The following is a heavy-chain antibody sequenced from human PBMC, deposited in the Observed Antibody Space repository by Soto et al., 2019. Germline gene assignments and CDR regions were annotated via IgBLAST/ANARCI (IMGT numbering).Heavy chain of an antibody. CDR1: GGSFSGYC. Sequence: VQLQQWGAGLLKPSETLSLTCAVYGGSFSGYCWSWIRQTPGERLEWVGDICHGGGANYNPSLKSRVSLSMDPSKNQCSLKLNSVIAADTAVYYCAGYSNSWSKYVKHWGRGSLVTVSS. V-gene: IGHV4-34*01. D-gene: IGHD6-13*01. CDR3: AGYSNSWSKYVKH. J-gene: IGHJ1*01. CDR2: ICHGGGA.